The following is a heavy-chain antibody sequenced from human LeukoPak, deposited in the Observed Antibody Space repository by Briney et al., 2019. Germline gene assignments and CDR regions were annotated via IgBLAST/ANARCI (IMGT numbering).Heavy chain of an antibody. CDR2: ISSGDRT. Sequence: PGGSLRLSCAASGFTFSSYAMNWVCQAPGKGLEWVAGISSGDRTFHAESVKGRFTISRDKSKDTLYLQMNSLRAEDTAVYYCAKDATASPYFHWFDNWGQGTQVIVSS. V-gene: IGHV3-23*01. J-gene: IGHJ4*02. CDR3: AKDATASPYFHWFDN. CDR1: GFTFSSYA. D-gene: IGHD3-9*01.